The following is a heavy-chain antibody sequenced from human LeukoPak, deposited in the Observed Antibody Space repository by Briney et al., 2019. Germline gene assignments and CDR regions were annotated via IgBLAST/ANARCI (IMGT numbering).Heavy chain of an antibody. D-gene: IGHD3-9*01. CDR3: ARDRGLTGYYSYYYYYMDV. CDR1: GFTFSDYY. V-gene: IGHV3-11*01. J-gene: IGHJ6*03. CDR2: ISSSGSTI. Sequence: GGSLRLSCAASGFTFSDYYMSWIRQAPGKGLEWVSYISSSGSTIYYADSVKGRFTISRDSAKNSLYLQMNSLRAEDTAVYYCARDRGLTGYYSYYYYYMDVWGKGTTVTISS.